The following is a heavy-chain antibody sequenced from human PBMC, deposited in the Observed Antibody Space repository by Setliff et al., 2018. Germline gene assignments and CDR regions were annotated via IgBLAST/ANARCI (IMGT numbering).Heavy chain of an antibody. J-gene: IGHJ6*04. CDR2: INHSGSS. D-gene: IGHD4-17*01. CDR3: ARYGTEYGDYEIPGDV. CDR1: SFSGYY. V-gene: IGHV4-34*01. Sequence: SFSGYYWTWIRQPPGKGLEWIGEINHSGSSNNNPSLKGRVSISVDTSKKQFYLKLTSVTAADTAVYYCARYGTEYGDYEIPGDVWGKGTTVTVSS.